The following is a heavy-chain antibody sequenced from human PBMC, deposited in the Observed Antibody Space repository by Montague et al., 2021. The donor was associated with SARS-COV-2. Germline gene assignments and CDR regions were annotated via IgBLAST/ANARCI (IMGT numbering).Heavy chain of an antibody. Sequence: SETLSLTCTVSGGSIRSYYWSWIRQPPGKGLEWIGEIYSSGSTNYNPSXTSRVTISMDTSKSQFSLKLTSVTAADTAVYYCARHTRGWQPFDFWGQGTLVTVSS. J-gene: IGHJ4*02. V-gene: IGHV4-59*01. D-gene: IGHD6-19*01. CDR2: IYSSGST. CDR1: GGSIRSYY. CDR3: ARHTRGWQPFDF.